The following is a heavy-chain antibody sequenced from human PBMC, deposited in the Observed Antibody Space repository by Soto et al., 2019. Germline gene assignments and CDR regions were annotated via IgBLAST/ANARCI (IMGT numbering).Heavy chain of an antibody. CDR3: AKDPGIAVAALTAYYFDY. D-gene: IGHD6-19*01. J-gene: IGHJ4*02. Sequence: GASVKVSCKVSGYTLTELSMHWVRQAPGKGLEWMGGFDPEDGETIYAQKFQGRVTMTEDTSTDTAYMELSSLRSEDTAVYYCAKDPGIAVAALTAYYFDYWGQGTLVTVSS. CDR1: GYTLTELS. CDR2: FDPEDGET. V-gene: IGHV1-24*01.